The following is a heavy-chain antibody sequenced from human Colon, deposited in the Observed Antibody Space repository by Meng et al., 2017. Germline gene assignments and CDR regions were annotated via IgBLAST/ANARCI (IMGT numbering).Heavy chain of an antibody. CDR1: GGSISGDGYY. CDR2: VHDSGDT. D-gene: IGHD3-10*01. J-gene: IGHJ5*02. V-gene: IGHV4-31*11. CDR3: ARDPSNRGAFFDP. Sequence: QAQLQESGPGLVKPSKTLSLTCVVSGGSISGDGYYWSWIRQHPGKGLEWIGYVHDSGDTYYKSSLKSRITISIDTSENQFSLKLKSVTAADTAVYYCARDPSNRGAFFDPWGQGTLVTVSS.